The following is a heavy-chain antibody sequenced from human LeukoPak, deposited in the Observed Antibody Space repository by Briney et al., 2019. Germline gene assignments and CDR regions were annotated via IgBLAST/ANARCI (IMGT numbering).Heavy chain of an antibody. D-gene: IGHD3-22*01. J-gene: IGHJ5*02. CDR2: INPNSGGT. Sequence: ASVKVSCKASGYTFTGYYMHWVRQAPGQGLEWMGWINPNSGGTNYAQKFQGRVTMTRDTSISTAYMELSRLRSDDTAVYYCAREYDSSGYCYGWFDPWGQGTLVTVSS. CDR3: AREYDSSGYCYGWFDP. CDR1: GYTFTGYY. V-gene: IGHV1-2*02.